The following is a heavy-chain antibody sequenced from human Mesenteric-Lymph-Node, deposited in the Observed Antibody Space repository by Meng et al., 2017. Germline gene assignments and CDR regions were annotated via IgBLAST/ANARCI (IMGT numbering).Heavy chain of an antibody. CDR2: IRSKAYGGTT. D-gene: IGHD3-22*01. CDR1: GFTFGDYA. J-gene: IGHJ4*02. Sequence: GESLKISCTASGFTFGDYAMSWFRQAPGKGLEWVGFIRSKAYGGTTEYAASVKGRFTISRDDSKSIAYLQMNSLKTEDTAVYYCTRVPQGYYYDSSGYYVDYWGQGTLVTVSS. V-gene: IGHV3-49*03. CDR3: TRVPQGYYYDSSGYYVDY.